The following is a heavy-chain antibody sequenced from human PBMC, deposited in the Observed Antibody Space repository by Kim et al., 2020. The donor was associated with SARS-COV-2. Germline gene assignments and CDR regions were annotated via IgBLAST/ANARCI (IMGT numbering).Heavy chain of an antibody. V-gene: IGHV3-7*01. CDR2: IKQDGSEK. Sequence: GGSLRLSCTASGFTFSSYWMSWVRQAPGKGLEWVANIKQDGSEKNYVDSVKGRFTISRDNAKNLLYLQMSSLRSEDTAVYYCAREASYVVLTALLDQWGQGTLVTVSS. D-gene: IGHD2-21*02. CDR1: GFTFSSYW. CDR3: AREASYVVLTALLDQ. J-gene: IGHJ4*02.